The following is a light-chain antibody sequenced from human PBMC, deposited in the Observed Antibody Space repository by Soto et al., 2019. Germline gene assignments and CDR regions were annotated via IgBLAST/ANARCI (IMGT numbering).Light chain of an antibody. CDR3: QLYSSSPGM. CDR1: QSASSSY. Sequence: EIVLTQSPGTLSLSPGERATLSCRASQSASSSYLAWYQQKPGQAPRLLLYGASSKATGIPDRFSGSGSGTDFTLTISRLEPEDFAVYFCQLYSSSPGMFGQGTNVEI. CDR2: GAS. J-gene: IGKJ1*01. V-gene: IGKV3-20*01.